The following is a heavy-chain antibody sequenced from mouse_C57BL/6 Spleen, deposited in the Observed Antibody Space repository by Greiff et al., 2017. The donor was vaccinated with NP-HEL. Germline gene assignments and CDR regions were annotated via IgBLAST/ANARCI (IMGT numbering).Heavy chain of an antibody. J-gene: IGHJ3*01. V-gene: IGHV5-4*01. CDR3: ARDGGIEGFAY. CDR2: ISDGGSYT. CDR1: GFTFSSYA. Sequence: EVKLVESGGGLVKPGGSLKLSCAASGFTFSSYAMSWVRQTPEKRLEWVATISDGGSYTYYPDNVKGRFTISRDNAKNKLYLQMSHLKSEDTAMYYWARDGGIEGFAYWGQGTLVTVSA. D-gene: IGHD2-12*01.